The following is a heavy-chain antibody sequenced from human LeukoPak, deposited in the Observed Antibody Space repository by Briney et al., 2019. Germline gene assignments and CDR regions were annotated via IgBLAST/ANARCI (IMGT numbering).Heavy chain of an antibody. CDR2: ISYDGSNE. CDR1: GFNFSNYR. V-gene: IGHV3-30*03. D-gene: IGHD7-27*01. Sequence: GGSLRLSCAASGFNFSNYRMHWVRQAPGKGLEWVAVISYDGSNEYYADSVKGRFAISRDTSKNTLYLQMNGLRAEDTALYYCARKFLTGRLIDYWGQGTLVTVSS. CDR3: ARKFLTGRLIDY. J-gene: IGHJ4*02.